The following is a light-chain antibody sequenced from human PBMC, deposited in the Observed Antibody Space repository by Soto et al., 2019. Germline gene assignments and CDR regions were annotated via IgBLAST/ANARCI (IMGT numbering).Light chain of an antibody. CDR1: TGHSTYA. Sequence: QPVLTQSPSASASLGASVKLTCTLSTGHSTYAIAWHQQQPQKGPRYLMKLKSDGNHTKGDGIPDRFSGSSSGAERYLTISSLQFEDEADYYCQTWGTGTGVFGGGTKLTVL. CDR2: LKSDGNH. J-gene: IGLJ3*02. V-gene: IGLV4-69*01. CDR3: QTWGTGTGV.